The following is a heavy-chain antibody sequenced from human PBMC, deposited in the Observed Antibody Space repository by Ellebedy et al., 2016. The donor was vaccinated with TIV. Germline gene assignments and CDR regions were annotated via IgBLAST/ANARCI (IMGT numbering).Heavy chain of an antibody. J-gene: IGHJ4*02. D-gene: IGHD1-1*01. V-gene: IGHV3-23*01. CDR2: ISATSGTM. CDR3: VKDGNKTRYDY. CDR1: GFSFSNNP. Sequence: GGSLRLXCVASGFSFSNNPMSWVRQTPNKGLEWVSFISATSGTMYYSDSVKGRFTISRDNSKSTLYLQMSSLRVEDTAVYYCVKDGNKTRYDYWGQGTLVTVSS.